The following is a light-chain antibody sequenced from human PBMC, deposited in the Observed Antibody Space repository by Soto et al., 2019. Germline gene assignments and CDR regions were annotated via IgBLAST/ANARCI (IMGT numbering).Light chain of an antibody. V-gene: IGLV2-23*01. J-gene: IGLJ2*01. CDR2: EGS. CDR3: CSYAGSSTLL. Sequence: QSALTQPASVSGSPGQSITISCTGTSSDVGNSNLVSWYQQHPGKAPKLMIYEGSKRPSGVSNRFSGSKSGNTASLTISGLQAEDEADYYCCSYAGSSTLLFGGGTKVTVL. CDR1: SSDVGNSNL.